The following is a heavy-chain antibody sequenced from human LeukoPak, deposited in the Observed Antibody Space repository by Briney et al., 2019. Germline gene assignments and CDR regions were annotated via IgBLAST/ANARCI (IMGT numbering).Heavy chain of an antibody. V-gene: IGHV1-18*01. D-gene: IGHD1-26*01. CDR3: ARDSRGSYLVYY. CDR1: GYTFTSYD. Sequence: ASVKVSCKASGYTFTSYDINWVRQATGQGLEWMGWISAYNGNTNYAQKLQGRVTMTTDTSTSTAYMELRSLRSDDTAVYYCARDSRGSYLVYYWGQGTLVTVSS. J-gene: IGHJ4*02. CDR2: ISAYNGNT.